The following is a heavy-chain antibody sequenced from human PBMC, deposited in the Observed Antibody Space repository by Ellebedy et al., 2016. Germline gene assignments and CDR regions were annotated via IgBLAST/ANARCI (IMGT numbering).Heavy chain of an antibody. Sequence: SETLSLTCTVSGGSISTSIYYWGWIRQPPGKGLEWIGNIDYSGSTYYNPSLKSRVTISVDTSKNHFSLKLNSVTAADTAVYYCARIARLDYDVDYWGQGTLVTVSS. CDR3: ARIARLDYDVDY. J-gene: IGHJ4*02. CDR1: GGSISTSIYY. CDR2: IDYSGST. D-gene: IGHD3/OR15-3a*01. V-gene: IGHV4-39*02.